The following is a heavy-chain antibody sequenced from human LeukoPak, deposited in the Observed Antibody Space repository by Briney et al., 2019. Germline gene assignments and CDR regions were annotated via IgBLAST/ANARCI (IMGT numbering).Heavy chain of an antibody. CDR3: AREKSVIGSPYYVDG. J-gene: IGHJ6*03. D-gene: IGHD3-10*01. CDR2: IYTIENN. Sequence: SETLSLTCTVSGGSISNYFWSWIRQPAGKGLEWLGFIYTIENNTYNPSLKSRVTMSVDMSKNQFSLTLSSVTAADTAVYYCAREKSVIGSPYYVDGWRSGTTVTVSS. V-gene: IGHV4-4*07. CDR1: GGSISNYF.